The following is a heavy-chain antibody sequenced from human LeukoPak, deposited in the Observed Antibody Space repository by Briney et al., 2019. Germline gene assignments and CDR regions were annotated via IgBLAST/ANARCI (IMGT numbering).Heavy chain of an antibody. CDR1: GGSISSSSYY. Sequence: SETLSLTCTVSGGSISSSSYYWGWIRQTPGKGLEWIGSIYYSGSTYYNPSLKSRVTISVDTSKNQFSLRLSSVTAADTAVYYCATLAVAGHYFDYWGQRTLVTVSS. CDR3: ATLAVAGHYFDY. V-gene: IGHV4-39*01. CDR2: IYYSGST. J-gene: IGHJ4*02. D-gene: IGHD6-19*01.